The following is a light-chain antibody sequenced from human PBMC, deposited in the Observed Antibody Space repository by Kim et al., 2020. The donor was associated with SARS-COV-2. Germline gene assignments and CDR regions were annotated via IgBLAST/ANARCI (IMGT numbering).Light chain of an antibody. Sequence: DIQMTQSPSSLSASVGDRVTITCRASQSISSYLNWYQQKPGKAPKILIYAATSLQSGVPSRFSGSGSGTDFTLTISSLQPEDFATYYCQQIYSTPYTFGQGTKLEI. CDR2: AAT. V-gene: IGKV1-39*01. J-gene: IGKJ2*01. CDR1: QSISSY. CDR3: QQIYSTPYT.